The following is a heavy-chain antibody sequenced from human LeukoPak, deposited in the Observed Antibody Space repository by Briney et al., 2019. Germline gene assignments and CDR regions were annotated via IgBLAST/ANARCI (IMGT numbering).Heavy chain of an antibody. J-gene: IGHJ3*02. D-gene: IGHD1-26*01. CDR3: ARALPLPWELLPRSPFDI. CDR2: INPDGSRI. Sequence: PGGSLRLSCASSGFTFSTSWKTWVRQAPGKGLDWLGNINPDGSRINYVDSVKGRFTFSRDNAKNSLFLQMNSLRAEDTAVYYCARALPLPWELLPRSPFDIWGQGTMVTVSS. CDR1: GFTFSTSW. V-gene: IGHV3-7*01.